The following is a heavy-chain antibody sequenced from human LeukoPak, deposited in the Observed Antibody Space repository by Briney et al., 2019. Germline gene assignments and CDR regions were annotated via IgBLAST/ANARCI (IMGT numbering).Heavy chain of an antibody. CDR3: ARGGFYYYYYMDV. CDR2: INPNSGDT. CDR1: GYTFTAYY. Sequence: GASVKVSCKASGYTFTAYYMHWVRQAPGQGLEWMGWINPNSGDTNYAQKFQGRVTMTRDTSISTAYMELSRLRSDDTAVYYCARGGFYYYYYMDVWGKGTTVTISS. D-gene: IGHD6-25*01. J-gene: IGHJ6*03. V-gene: IGHV1-2*02.